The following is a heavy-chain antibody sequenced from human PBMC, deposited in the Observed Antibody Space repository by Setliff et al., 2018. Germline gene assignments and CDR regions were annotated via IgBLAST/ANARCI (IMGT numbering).Heavy chain of an antibody. D-gene: IGHD2-21*02. J-gene: IGHJ1*01. CDR3: VRDSSADYYDNDYFKY. V-gene: IGHV3-23*01. Sequence: GGSLRLSCVTSGFPFSSSPMTWVRQAPGKGLEWVSAISGSGGSTYYADSVKGRFTVSRDNSKNTLYLQMNILRPEDTALYYCVRDSSADYYDNDYFKYWGQGALVTVSS. CDR2: ISGSGGST. CDR1: GFPFSSSP.